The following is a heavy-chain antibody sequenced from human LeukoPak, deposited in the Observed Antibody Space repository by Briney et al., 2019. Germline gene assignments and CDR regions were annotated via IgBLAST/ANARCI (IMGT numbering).Heavy chain of an antibody. CDR3: ARGSSGWFPGRGFYYFDY. CDR2: INHSGST. D-gene: IGHD6-19*01. J-gene: IGHJ4*02. Sequence: SETLSLTCAVYGGSFSGYYWSWIRQPPGKGLEWIGEINHSGSTNYNPSLKSRVTISVDTSKNQFSPKLSSVTAADTAVYYCARGSSGWFPGRGFYYFDYWGQGTLVTVSS. V-gene: IGHV4-34*01. CDR1: GGSFSGYY.